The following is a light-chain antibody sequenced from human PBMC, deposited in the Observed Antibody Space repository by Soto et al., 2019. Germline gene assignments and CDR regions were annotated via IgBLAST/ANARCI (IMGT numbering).Light chain of an antibody. V-gene: IGLV2-14*01. CDR1: SSDVGGYNY. J-gene: IGLJ1*01. CDR2: EVS. CDR3: SSYTSSTFYV. Sequence: QSVRTQPASVSGSPGQSITISCTGTSSDVGGYNYVSWYQQHPGKAPKLMIYEVSNRPSGVSNRFSGSKSGNTASLTISGLQAEDEADYYCSSYTSSTFYVFGTGTKVTVL.